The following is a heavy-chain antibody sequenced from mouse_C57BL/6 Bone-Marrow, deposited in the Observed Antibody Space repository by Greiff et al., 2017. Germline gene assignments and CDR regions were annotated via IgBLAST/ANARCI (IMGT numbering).Heavy chain of an antibody. V-gene: IGHV5-4*03. Sequence: EVMLVESGGGLVKPGGSLKLSCAASGFTFSSYAMSWVRQTPEKRLEWVATISDGGSYPYYPDNVKGRFTITRDNAKNNRYLQMSHLKSEDTAMYYDASDPYCCGSSPWCAYWGQGTLVTVSA. CDR1: GFTFSSYA. CDR3: ASDPYCCGSSPWCAY. J-gene: IGHJ3*01. D-gene: IGHD1-1*01. CDR2: ISDGGSYP.